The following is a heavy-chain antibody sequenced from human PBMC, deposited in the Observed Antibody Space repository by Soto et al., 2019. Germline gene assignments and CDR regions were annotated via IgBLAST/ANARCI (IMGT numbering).Heavy chain of an antibody. CDR1: GFTFSSYA. V-gene: IGHV3-23*01. Sequence: PGGSLRLSCAASGFTFSSYAMSWVRQAPGKGLEWVSAISGSGGSTYYADSAKGRVTISSDSYKKTQYLQMNILRPEDTAVYYCAKDRWLLSDYHFGHCGQGTRVNVSS. D-gene: IGHD3-22*01. J-gene: IGHJ4*02. CDR2: ISGSGGST. CDR3: AKDRWLLSDYHFGH.